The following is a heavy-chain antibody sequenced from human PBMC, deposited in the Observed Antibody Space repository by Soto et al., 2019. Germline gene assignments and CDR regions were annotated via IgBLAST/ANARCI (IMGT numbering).Heavy chain of an antibody. CDR1: GYSFTSYW. D-gene: IGHD4-17*01. CDR3: ARRSKDYPYYYYGMDV. CDR2: IDPSDSYT. Sequence: GESLKISCKGSGYSFTSYWIGWVRQMPGKGLEWMGRIDPSDSYTNYSPSFQGHVTISADKSISTAYLQWSSLKASDTAMYYCARRSKDYPYYYYGMDVWGQGTTVTVSS. J-gene: IGHJ6*02. V-gene: IGHV5-10-1*01.